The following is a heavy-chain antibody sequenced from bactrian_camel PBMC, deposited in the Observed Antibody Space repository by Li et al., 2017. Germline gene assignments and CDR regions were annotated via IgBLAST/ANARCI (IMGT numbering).Heavy chain of an antibody. J-gene: IGHJ4*01. V-gene: IGHV3S26*01. CDR2: IDSDGST. Sequence: HVQLVESGGGSVQAGGSLRLSCAASGYTYSSYCMGWFRQAPGKERVGVAAIDSDGSTSYADSAKGRFTISKDNAKNTLYLQMNSLKPEDTAMYYCAADQGYCSGGYPYWGQGTQVTVS. D-gene: IGHD2*01. CDR3: AADQGYCSGGYPY. CDR1: GYTYSSYC.